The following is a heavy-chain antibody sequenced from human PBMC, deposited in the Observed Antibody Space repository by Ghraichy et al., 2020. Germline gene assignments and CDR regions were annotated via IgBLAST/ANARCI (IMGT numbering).Heavy chain of an antibody. CDR2: IYYSGST. J-gene: IGHJ3*02. V-gene: IGHV4-59*01. Sequence: SETLSLTCTVSGGSISSYYWSWIRQPPGKGLEWIGYIYYSGSTNYNPSLKSRVTISVDTSKNQFSLKLSSVTTADTAVYYCAREMPVDTAMVISAFDIWGQGTMVTVSS. CDR3: AREMPVDTAMVISAFDI. CDR1: GGSISSYY. D-gene: IGHD5-18*01.